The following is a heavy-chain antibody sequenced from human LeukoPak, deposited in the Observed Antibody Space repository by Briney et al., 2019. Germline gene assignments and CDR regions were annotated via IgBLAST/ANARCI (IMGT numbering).Heavy chain of an antibody. CDR3: ARMSNSSPIIDY. Sequence: SETLSLTCTVSGGSISSSSYYWTWIRQPPGKGLEWIGYIYYSGSTNYNPSLKSRLTISVDTAKNQFSLKLKSVTATDTAVYYCARMSNSSPIIDYWGQGTLVTVSS. CDR1: GGSISSSSYY. CDR2: IYYSGST. V-gene: IGHV4-61*01. D-gene: IGHD6-13*01. J-gene: IGHJ4*02.